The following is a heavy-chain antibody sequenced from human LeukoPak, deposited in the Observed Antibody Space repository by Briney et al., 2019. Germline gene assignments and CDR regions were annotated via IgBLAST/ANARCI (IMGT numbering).Heavy chain of an antibody. CDR1: GFTFGDYA. CDR3: TRVADAAFDI. J-gene: IGHJ3*02. CDR2: IRSKAYGGTT. D-gene: IGHD5-24*01. Sequence: AGGSLRLSCTPSGFTFGDYAMSWVRQAPGKGLEGVGFIRSKAYGGTTEYAASVKARFTISRDDSKSIAYLQMNSLKTEDTAVYYCTRVADAAFDIWGQGTMVTVSS. V-gene: IGHV3-49*04.